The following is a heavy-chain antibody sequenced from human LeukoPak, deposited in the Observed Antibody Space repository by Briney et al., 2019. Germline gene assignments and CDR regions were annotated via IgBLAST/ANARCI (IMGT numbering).Heavy chain of an antibody. CDR3: AGPGPKRSSYYMDV. CDR1: GYTFTGSY. V-gene: IGHV1-2*02. J-gene: IGHJ6*03. Sequence: ASVKVSCKASGYTFTGSYMHWVRQAPGQGLEWMGWINPNSGGTNYAQKFQGRVTMTRDTSISTAYMELSRLRSDDTAVYYCAGPGPKRSSYYMDVWGKGTTVTVSS. CDR2: INPNSGGT.